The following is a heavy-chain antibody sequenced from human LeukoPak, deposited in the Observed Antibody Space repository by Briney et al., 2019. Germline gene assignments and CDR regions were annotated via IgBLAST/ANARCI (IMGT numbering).Heavy chain of an antibody. CDR2: IKQDGSEK. Sequence: GGSLRLSCAVSGFIINNYWMSWVRQAPGKGLEWVANIKQDGSEKYYVDSVKGRFTISRDNAKSSLYLQMNSLRAEDTALYYCASQKLPWGQGTLVTVSS. D-gene: IGHD2-15*01. CDR3: ASQKLP. J-gene: IGHJ5*02. V-gene: IGHV3-7*01. CDR1: GFIINNYW.